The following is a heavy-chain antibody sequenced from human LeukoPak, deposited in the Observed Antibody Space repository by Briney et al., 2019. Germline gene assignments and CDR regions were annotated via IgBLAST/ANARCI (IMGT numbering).Heavy chain of an antibody. J-gene: IGHJ4*02. Sequence: GGSLRLSCAASGFTFDDYGMSWVRQAPGKGLEWVSGINWNGGSTGYADSVKGRFPISRDNAKNSLYLQMNSLRAEDTALYYCARDQFGVIIVTSQYYFDYWGQGTLVTVSS. D-gene: IGHD3-3*01. CDR2: INWNGGST. CDR1: GFTFDDYG. CDR3: ARDQFGVIIVTSQYYFDY. V-gene: IGHV3-20*04.